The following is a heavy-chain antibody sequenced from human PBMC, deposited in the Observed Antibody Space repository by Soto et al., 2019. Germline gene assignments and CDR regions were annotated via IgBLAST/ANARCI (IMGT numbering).Heavy chain of an antibody. V-gene: IGHV4-31*03. J-gene: IGHJ6*02. D-gene: IGHD3-22*01. CDR2: IYYSGST. CDR3: ARGSHYYDSSGENYYYYGMDV. Sequence: QVQLQESGPGLVKPSQTLSLTCTVSGGSISSGGYYWSWIRQHPGKGLEWIGYIYYSGSTYYNPSLKSRVTISVDTSKNQFSLQLSSVTAADTAVYYCARGSHYYDSSGENYYYYGMDVWGQGTTVTVSS. CDR1: GGSISSGGYY.